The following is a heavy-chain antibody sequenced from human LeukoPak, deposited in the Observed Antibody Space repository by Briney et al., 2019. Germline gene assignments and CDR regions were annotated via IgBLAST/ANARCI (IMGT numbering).Heavy chain of an antibody. D-gene: IGHD3-16*01. CDR1: GGSFSGYY. Sequence: SETLSLTCAVYGGSFSGYYWSWIRQPPGKGLEWIGEINHSGSTNYNPSLKSRVTISVDTSKNQFSLKLSSVTAADTAVYYCARRIMITFGGVTLFDYWGQGTLVTVSS. CDR2: INHSGST. J-gene: IGHJ4*02. CDR3: ARRIMITFGGVTLFDY. V-gene: IGHV4-34*01.